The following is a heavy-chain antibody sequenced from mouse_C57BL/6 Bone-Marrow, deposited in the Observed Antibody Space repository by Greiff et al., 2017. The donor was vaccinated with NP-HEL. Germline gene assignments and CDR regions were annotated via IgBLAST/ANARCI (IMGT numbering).Heavy chain of an antibody. CDR2: ISDGGSYT. V-gene: IGHV5-4*01. CDR3: AREKGTVVASPFDY. D-gene: IGHD1-1*01. Sequence: EVKLMESGGGLVKPGGSLKLSCAASGFTFSSYAMSWVRQTPEKRLEWVATISDGGSYTYYPDNVKGRFTISRDNAKNNLYLQMSHLKSEDTAMYYCAREKGTVVASPFDYWGQGTTLTVSS. CDR1: GFTFSSYA. J-gene: IGHJ2*01.